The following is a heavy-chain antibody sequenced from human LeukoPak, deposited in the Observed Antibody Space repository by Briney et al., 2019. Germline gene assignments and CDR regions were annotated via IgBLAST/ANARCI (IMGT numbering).Heavy chain of an antibody. D-gene: IGHD5-12*01. CDR1: GYTFTGYY. CDR2: IKPNSGGA. Sequence: ASVKVSCKASGYTFTGYYMHWGRQAPGQGPEWMGWIKPNSGGANDAQKYQGRVTMGRDTSISTDYMELRRLRFDDTAVYYWARCVGGPGDIVATAGDFDYWGQGALVTVA. J-gene: IGHJ4*02. V-gene: IGHV1-2*02. CDR3: ARCVGGPGDIVATAGDFDY.